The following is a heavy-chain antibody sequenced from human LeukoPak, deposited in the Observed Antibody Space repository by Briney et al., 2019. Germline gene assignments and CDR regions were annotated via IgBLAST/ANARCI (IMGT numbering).Heavy chain of an antibody. CDR3: ARGDFTIFGVVTAFDY. J-gene: IGHJ4*02. V-gene: IGHV4-30-4*01. CDR2: IYFNGYT. D-gene: IGHD3-3*01. Sequence: SETLSLTCTVSGGSISNSDYYWSWIRQSPGKGLEWVGYIYFNGYTYYSPSLRSRLAISIDTSKNHFSLNLTSVTAADTAVYYCARGDFTIFGVVTAFDYWGQGTLVTVSS. CDR1: GGSISNSDYY.